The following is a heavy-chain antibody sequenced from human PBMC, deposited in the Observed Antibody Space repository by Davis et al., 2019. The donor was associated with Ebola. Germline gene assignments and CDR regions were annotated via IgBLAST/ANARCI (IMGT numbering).Heavy chain of an antibody. D-gene: IGHD1-1*01. Sequence: AGSLRLSCTVSGGSINSYYWSWIRQPPGKGLEWIGEINHSGSTNYNPSLKSRVTISVDTSKNQFSLKLSSVTAADTAVYYCARGLYPWELDYWGQGTLVTVSS. V-gene: IGHV4-34*01. CDR1: GGSINSYY. CDR2: INHSGST. J-gene: IGHJ4*02. CDR3: ARGLYPWELDY.